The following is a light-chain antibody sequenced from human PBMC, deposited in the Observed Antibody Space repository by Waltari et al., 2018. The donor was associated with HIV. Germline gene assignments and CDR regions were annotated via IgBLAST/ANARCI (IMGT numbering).Light chain of an antibody. V-gene: IGLV2-23*02. CDR2: EVT. CDR3: CSCPRSGIRYV. Sequence: QSALTQPASVSGSPGQSITISCTGTSSNVGSDDLVSWYQQHPGEAPKLIIYEVTKRPSGVSNRFSGSKSGNTASLTISGLQAEEEADYYCCSCPRSGIRYVFGTGTKVTVL. J-gene: IGLJ1*01. CDR1: SSNVGSDDL.